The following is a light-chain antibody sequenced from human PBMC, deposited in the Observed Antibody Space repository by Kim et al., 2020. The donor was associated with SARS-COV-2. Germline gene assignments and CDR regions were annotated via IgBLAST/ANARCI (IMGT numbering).Light chain of an antibody. CDR3: QSFDNSLTGLV. Sequence: VTPSCAGTTSNIGADIGVHWYHHIPGTAPRLLSSDSTNRPSGVADRFSGSISGTSASLVITGLQVEDEADYYVQSFDNSLTGLVFGGGTKVTVL. CDR2: DST. CDR1: TSNIGADIG. V-gene: IGLV1-40*01. J-gene: IGLJ2*01.